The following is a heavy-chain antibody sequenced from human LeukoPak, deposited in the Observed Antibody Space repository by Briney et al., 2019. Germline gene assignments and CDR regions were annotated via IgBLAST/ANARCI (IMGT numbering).Heavy chain of an antibody. CDR3: AKKGTSWSPWFDP. D-gene: IGHD6-13*01. CDR1: GFTFSKSD. V-gene: IGHV3-23*01. J-gene: IGHJ5*02. CDR2: ISASGATT. Sequence: PGGSLRLSCAASGFTFSKSDMIWVRQAPGEGLEWVSIISASGATTFYADSVRGRFTISRDNSENTLYLELNSLRDEDTAMYHCAKKGTSWSPWFDPWGQGILVTVSS.